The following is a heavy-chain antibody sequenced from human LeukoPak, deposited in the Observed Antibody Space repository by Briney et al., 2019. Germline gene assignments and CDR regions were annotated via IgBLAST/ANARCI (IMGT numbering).Heavy chain of an antibody. J-gene: IGHJ4*02. CDR3: ARDTASYDILTGYPKMYYFDY. Sequence: ASVKVSCKASGYTFTSYGISWVRQAPGQGLEWMGWISAYNGNTNYAQKLQGRVTMTTDTSTSTAYMELRSLRSDDTAVYYCARDTASYDILTGYPKMYYFDYWGQGTLVTVSS. CDR1: GYTFTSYG. D-gene: IGHD3-9*01. V-gene: IGHV1-18*01. CDR2: ISAYNGNT.